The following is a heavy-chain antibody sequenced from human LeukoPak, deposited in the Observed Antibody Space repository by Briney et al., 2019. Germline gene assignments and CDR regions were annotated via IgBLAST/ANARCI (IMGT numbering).Heavy chain of an antibody. V-gene: IGHV4-39*01. Sequence: SETLSLTCTVSGGPISSSSYYWGWIRQPPGKGLEWIGNIYYSGSMYWNLSLKSRVTISIDTSKKQFSLKLSSVAAADTAVYYCARRGSGWYYFDYWGQGTLVTVSS. CDR2: IYYSGSM. J-gene: IGHJ4*02. D-gene: IGHD6-19*01. CDR1: GGPISSSSYY. CDR3: ARRGSGWYYFDY.